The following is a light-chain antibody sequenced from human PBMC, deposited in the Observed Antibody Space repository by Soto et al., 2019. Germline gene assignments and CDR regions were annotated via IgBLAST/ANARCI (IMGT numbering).Light chain of an antibody. J-gene: IGKJ2*01. CDR2: SAS. CDR1: QGISSY. CDR3: QQSYSTPT. V-gene: IGKV1-8*01. Sequence: AIRMTQSPSSFSASTGDRVTITCRASQGISSYFAWYQQKTGKAPKLLIYSASSLQSGVPSRFSGSGSGTDFTLTISSLQPEDFATYYCQQSYSTPTFGQGTKLEIK.